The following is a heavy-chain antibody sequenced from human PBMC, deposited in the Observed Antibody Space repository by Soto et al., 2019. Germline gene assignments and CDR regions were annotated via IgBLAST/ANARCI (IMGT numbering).Heavy chain of an antibody. J-gene: IGHJ6*02. V-gene: IGHV3-30-3*01. D-gene: IGHD6-13*01. CDR3: ARVLPGYSSSWYFCMDV. Sequence: RLSCAASGFTFSSYAMHWVRQAPGKGLEWVAVISYDGSNKYYADSVKGRFTISRDNSKNTLYLQMNSLRAEDTAVYYCARVLPGYSSSWYFCMDVWGQGTTVTVSS. CDR2: ISYDGSNK. CDR1: GFTFSSYA.